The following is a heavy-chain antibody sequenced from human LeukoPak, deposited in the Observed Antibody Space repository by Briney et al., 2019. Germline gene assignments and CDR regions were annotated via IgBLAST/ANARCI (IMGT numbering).Heavy chain of an antibody. Sequence: GGSLRLSCAASGFTFSSYSMNWVRQAPGKGLEWVSGISGSGGNTNFADSVKGRFTISRDNSNNTLYLQMNSLRAEDTAVYYCAKDLQRTTITSTSFDYWGQGTLVTVSS. J-gene: IGHJ4*02. D-gene: IGHD4-11*01. CDR1: GFTFSSYS. V-gene: IGHV3-23*01. CDR2: ISGSGGNT. CDR3: AKDLQRTTITSTSFDY.